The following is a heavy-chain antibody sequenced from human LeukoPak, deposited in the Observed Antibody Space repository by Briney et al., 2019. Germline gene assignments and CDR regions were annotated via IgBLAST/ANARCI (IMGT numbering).Heavy chain of an antibody. CDR1: GYTFTGYY. CDR2: INPNSGGT. CDR3: ARHRDSSGYDY. D-gene: IGHD3-22*01. J-gene: IGHJ4*02. Sequence: ASVKVSCKASGYTFTGYYMHWVRQAPRQGPEWMGWINPNSGGTNYAQKFQGRVTMTRDTSISTAYMGLSRLRSDDTAVYYCARHRDSSGYDYWGQGTLVTVSS. V-gene: IGHV1-2*02.